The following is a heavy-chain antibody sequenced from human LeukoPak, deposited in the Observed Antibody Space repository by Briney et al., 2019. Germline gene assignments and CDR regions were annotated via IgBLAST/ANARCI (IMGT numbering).Heavy chain of an antibody. Sequence: GASVKVSCKASGYTFTSYGISWVRQAPGQGLEWMGWISAYNGNTNYAQKLQGRVTMTTDTSTSTAYMELSSLRSEDTAVYYCARAGIPYEPSSFFDYWGQGTLVTVSS. V-gene: IGHV1-18*01. CDR1: GYTFTSYG. J-gene: IGHJ4*02. CDR3: ARAGIPYEPSSFFDY. CDR2: ISAYNGNT. D-gene: IGHD3-10*01.